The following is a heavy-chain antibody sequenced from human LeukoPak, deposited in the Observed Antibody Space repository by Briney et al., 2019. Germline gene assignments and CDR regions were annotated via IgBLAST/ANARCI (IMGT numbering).Heavy chain of an antibody. J-gene: IGHJ6*02. D-gene: IGHD3-22*01. CDR3: ARDSKYYYDSSGYYYDYYYGMDV. Sequence: SETLSLTCTVSGGSISITGYYWGWIRQPPGKGLEWIGSIYRSGSAYYKPSLTSRVTMSVDTSKNQFSLKLSSVTAADTAVYYCARDSKYYYDSSGYYYDYYYGMDVWGQGTTVTVSS. CDR1: GGSISITGYY. CDR2: IYRSGSA. V-gene: IGHV4-39*07.